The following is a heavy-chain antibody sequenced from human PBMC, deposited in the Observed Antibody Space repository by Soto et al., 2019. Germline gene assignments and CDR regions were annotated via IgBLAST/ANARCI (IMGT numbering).Heavy chain of an antibody. Sequence: EVQLVESGGGLVQPGGSLRLSCAASGFTFSNYWLHWVRQAPGKGLVWVSRVNSDGSTTYYADSVKGRITISRDNAKNTLHLQMNSLGAENTAVYYCASNYAYAEGYYYYGIDVWGQGTTVTVSS. CDR3: ASNYAYAEGYYYYGIDV. V-gene: IGHV3-74*01. CDR1: GFTFSNYW. J-gene: IGHJ6*02. D-gene: IGHD3-16*01. CDR2: VNSDGSTT.